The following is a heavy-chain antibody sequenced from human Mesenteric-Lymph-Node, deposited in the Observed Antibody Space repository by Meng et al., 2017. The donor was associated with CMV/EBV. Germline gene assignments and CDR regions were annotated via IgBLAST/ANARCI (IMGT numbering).Heavy chain of an antibody. CDR2: ISGSGGTR. J-gene: IGHJ6*02. Sequence: GESLKISCAASGFTFRNYAMSWVRQAPGKGLEWVSAISGSGGTRDYADSVKGRFTMSRDNSENTLYLQMNSLTDEDTAVYYCAKDVGATPYYYYGMDVWGQGTTVTVSS. CDR3: AKDVGATPYYYYGMDV. D-gene: IGHD1-26*01. V-gene: IGHV3-23*01. CDR1: GFTFRNYA.